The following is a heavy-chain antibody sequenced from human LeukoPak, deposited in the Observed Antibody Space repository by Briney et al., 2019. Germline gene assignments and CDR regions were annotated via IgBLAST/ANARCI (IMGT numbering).Heavy chain of an antibody. V-gene: IGHV1-69*13. CDR1: GGTFSSYA. J-gene: IGHJ4*02. CDR2: IIPIFGTA. CDR3: AREAPNSYGFYYFDY. D-gene: IGHD5-18*01. Sequence: ASVKVSCKASGGTFSSYAISWVRQAPGQGLEWMGGIIPIFGTANYAQKFQGRITITADESTSTAYMELSSLRSEDTAVYYCAREAPNSYGFYYFDYWGQGTLVTVSS.